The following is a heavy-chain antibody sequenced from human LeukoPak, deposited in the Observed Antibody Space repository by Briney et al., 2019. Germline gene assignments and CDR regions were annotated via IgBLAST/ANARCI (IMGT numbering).Heavy chain of an antibody. D-gene: IGHD6-13*01. V-gene: IGHV3-7*01. CDR3: ASIAAASYFDY. Sequence: GGSLRLSCAASGFTFSSYWMSWIRQAPGKGLEWVANIKQDGSEKYYVDSVKGRFTISRDNAKNSLYLQMNSLRAEDTAVYYCASIAAASYFDYWGQGTLVTVSS. CDR2: IKQDGSEK. J-gene: IGHJ4*02. CDR1: GFTFSSYW.